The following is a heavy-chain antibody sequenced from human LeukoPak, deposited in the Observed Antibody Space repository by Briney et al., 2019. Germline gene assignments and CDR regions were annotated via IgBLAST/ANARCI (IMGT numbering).Heavy chain of an antibody. V-gene: IGHV3-23*01. CDR1: GFTFSSYA. D-gene: IGHD2-21*01. CDR2: ISDSGYYT. J-gene: IGHJ4*02. Sequence: GSSLRLSCSASGFTFSSYAMSWVRQPPGRELEWVSTISDSGYYTYYADSVKGRFTISRDNSKNTLHLQMNSLRGEDTAVYYCTKAGLRGDDSHAKLSDYWGQGTLVTVSS. CDR3: TKAGLRGDDSHAKLSDY.